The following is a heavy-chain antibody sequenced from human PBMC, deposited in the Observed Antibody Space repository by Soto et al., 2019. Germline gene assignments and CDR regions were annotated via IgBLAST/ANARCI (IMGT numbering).Heavy chain of an antibody. D-gene: IGHD6-13*01. Sequence: SETLSLTCAVYGGSFSGYYWSWIRQPPGKGLEWIGEINHSGSTNYNPSLKSRVTISVDTSKNQFSLKLSSVTAADTAVYYCARKGIGLRGVNFDYWGQGTLATVSS. CDR2: INHSGST. CDR3: ARKGIGLRGVNFDY. V-gene: IGHV4-34*01. J-gene: IGHJ4*02. CDR1: GGSFSGYY.